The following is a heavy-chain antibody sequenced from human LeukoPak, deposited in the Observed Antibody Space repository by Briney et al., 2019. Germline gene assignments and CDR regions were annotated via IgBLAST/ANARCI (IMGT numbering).Heavy chain of an antibody. Sequence: SETLSLTCTVFGGSFTDYFWTWIRHSPGKGLEWIGEINHSGSTNYNPSLKSRVTISVDTSKNQFSLKLSSVTAADTAVYYCARALGGPGAYGMDVWGQGTTVTVSS. V-gene: IGHV4-34*01. CDR1: GGSFTDYF. D-gene: IGHD4-23*01. CDR3: ARALGGPGAYGMDV. J-gene: IGHJ6*02. CDR2: INHSGST.